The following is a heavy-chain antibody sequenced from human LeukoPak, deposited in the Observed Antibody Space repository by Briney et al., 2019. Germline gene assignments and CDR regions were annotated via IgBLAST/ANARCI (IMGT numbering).Heavy chain of an antibody. CDR2: IYTSGST. V-gene: IGHV4-4*07. J-gene: IGHJ4*02. D-gene: IGHD4-23*01. CDR1: GGSISSYY. Sequence: SETLSLTCTVSGGSISSYYWSWIRQPAGKGLEWIGRIYTSGSTNYNPSLKSRVTMSVDTSKNQFSLKLSSVTAADTAVYYCAGSDFDHGGNRPVDYWGQGTLVTVSS. CDR3: AGSDFDHGGNRPVDY.